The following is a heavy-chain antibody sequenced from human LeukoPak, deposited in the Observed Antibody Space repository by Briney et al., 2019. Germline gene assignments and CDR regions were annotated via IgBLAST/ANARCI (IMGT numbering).Heavy chain of an antibody. CDR3: ARGPYYYDSSGANDY. J-gene: IGHJ4*02. CDR1: GGSFSGYY. V-gene: IGHV4-34*01. D-gene: IGHD3-22*01. CDR2: INHSGST. Sequence: PSETLSLTCAVYGGSFSGYYWGWIRQPPGKGLEWIGEINHSGSTNYNPSLKSRVTISVDTSKNQFSLKLSSVTAADTAVYYCARGPYYYDSSGANDYWGQGTLVTVSS.